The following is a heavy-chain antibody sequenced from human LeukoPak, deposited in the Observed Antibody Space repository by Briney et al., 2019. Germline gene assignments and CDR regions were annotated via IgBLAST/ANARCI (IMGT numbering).Heavy chain of an antibody. CDR1: GFTFSNYW. CDR2: IKQDGSET. CDR3: ASGGGGDRNDAFDI. V-gene: IGHV3-7*01. D-gene: IGHD2-21*02. Sequence: GGSLRLSCAASGFTFSNYWMSWVRQAPGKGLEWVANIKQDGSETYYVDSVKGRFTISRDNAKNSLYLQMNSLRAEDTAVYYCASGGGGDRNDAFDIWGQGTMVTVSS. J-gene: IGHJ3*02.